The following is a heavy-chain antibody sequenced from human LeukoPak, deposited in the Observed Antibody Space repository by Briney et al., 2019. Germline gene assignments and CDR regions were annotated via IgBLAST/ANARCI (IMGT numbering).Heavy chain of an antibody. D-gene: IGHD4-23*01. V-gene: IGHV4-59*08. J-gene: IGHJ4*02. Sequence: PSETLSLTCTVSGGSISGYYTSWIRQPPGKGLEWVCYIYYSGSTNYNPSLKSRLTISVDTSKNHFSLNLKSVTAADTAVYYCARQSTPFYGGHFDYWGQGTLVTVSS. CDR1: GGSISGYY. CDR3: ARQSTPFYGGHFDY. CDR2: IYYSGST.